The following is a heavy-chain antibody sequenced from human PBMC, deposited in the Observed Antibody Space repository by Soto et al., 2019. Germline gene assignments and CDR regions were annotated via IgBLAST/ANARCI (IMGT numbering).Heavy chain of an antibody. CDR2: ISGSGGST. J-gene: IGHJ6*02. V-gene: IGHV3-23*01. CDR1: GFTFSSYA. Sequence: GGSLRLSCAASGFTFSSYAMSWVRQAPGKGLEWVSVISGSGGSTYYADSVKGRFTISRDNSKNTLYLQMNSLRAEDTAVYYCAKNKDSGIAARPDYYYGMDVWGQGTTVTVSS. CDR3: AKNKDSGIAARPDYYYGMDV. D-gene: IGHD6-6*01.